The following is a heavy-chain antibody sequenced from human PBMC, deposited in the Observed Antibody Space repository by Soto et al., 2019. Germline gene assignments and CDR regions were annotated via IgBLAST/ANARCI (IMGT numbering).Heavy chain of an antibody. CDR2: SNSDGSST. D-gene: IGHD4-17*01. J-gene: IGHJ4*02. V-gene: IGHV3-74*01. CDR3: ARVNYGDYGGVYDY. Sequence: EVQLVASGGGLVQPGGSLRLSCAASGFTVSSYLMHWVRQAPGKVLVWVSRSNSDGSSTSFADSVKGRFTISRDNAKNTLYLQMNSLRAEDTAVYYCARVNYGDYGGVYDYWGQGTLVTVSS. CDR1: GFTVSSYL.